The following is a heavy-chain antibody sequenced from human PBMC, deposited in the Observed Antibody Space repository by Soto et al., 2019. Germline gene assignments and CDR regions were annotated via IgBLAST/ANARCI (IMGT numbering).Heavy chain of an antibody. Sequence: EVQLVESGGGLVQPWGSLRLSCAASGFTFSRYWMSWVRQAPRKGLEWVANIKQDGSEKYYVDSVKGRFTISRDNAKNSVYLQMYSVRAEDTAVYYCARDFEGSYGYGPFEYWGQGTLVTVSS. J-gene: IGHJ4*02. V-gene: IGHV3-7*03. CDR3: ARDFEGSYGYGPFEY. CDR1: GFTFSRYW. D-gene: IGHD5-18*01. CDR2: IKQDGSEK.